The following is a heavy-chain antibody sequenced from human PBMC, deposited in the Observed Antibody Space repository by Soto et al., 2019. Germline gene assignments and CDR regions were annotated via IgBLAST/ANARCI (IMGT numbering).Heavy chain of an antibody. D-gene: IGHD3-22*01. Sequence: GGSLRLSCAASGFTFSSYAMSWVRQAPGKGLEWVSAISGSGGSTYYADSVKGRFTISRDNSKNTLYLQMNSLRAEDTAVYYYAKAWDSSGRNAFDYWGQGTLVTVSS. V-gene: IGHV3-23*01. J-gene: IGHJ4*02. CDR2: ISGSGGST. CDR3: AKAWDSSGRNAFDY. CDR1: GFTFSSYA.